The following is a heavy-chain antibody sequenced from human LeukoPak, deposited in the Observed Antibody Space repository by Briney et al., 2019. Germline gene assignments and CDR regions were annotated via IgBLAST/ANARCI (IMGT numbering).Heavy chain of an antibody. CDR1: GFTFSSYA. CDR2: ISGSGGST. Sequence: GGSLRLSCAASGFTFSSYAMSWVRHAPGKGLEWVSAISGSGGSTYYADSVKGRFTISRDNSKNTLYLQMNSLRAEDTAVYYCAKTRAAMAAPLSYFDYWGQGTLVTVSS. D-gene: IGHD5-18*01. V-gene: IGHV3-23*01. CDR3: AKTRAAMAAPLSYFDY. J-gene: IGHJ4*02.